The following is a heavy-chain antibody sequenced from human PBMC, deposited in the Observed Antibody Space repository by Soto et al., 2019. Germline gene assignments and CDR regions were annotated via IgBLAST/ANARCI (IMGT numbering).Heavy chain of an antibody. CDR2: INAGNGNT. Sequence: ASVKVSCKASGYTFTSYAMHWVRQASGQRLEWMGWINAGNGNTKYSQKFQGRVTITRDTSASTAYMGLSSLRSEDTAVYYCARDLFGRYTGPWGQGTQVTVSS. CDR1: GYTFTSYA. D-gene: IGHD3-10*02. J-gene: IGHJ5*02. V-gene: IGHV1-3*01. CDR3: ARDLFGRYTGP.